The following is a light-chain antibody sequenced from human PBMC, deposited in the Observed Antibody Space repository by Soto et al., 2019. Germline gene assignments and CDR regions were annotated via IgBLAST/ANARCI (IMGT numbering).Light chain of an antibody. J-gene: IGKJ1*01. V-gene: IGKV3-15*01. CDR3: QQDNNWPPWT. CDR1: QSVSNN. CDR2: DAS. Sequence: ILMTQSPATLSVSPGERATLSCRASQSVSNNLAWYQQKPGQAPRLLIYDASTRATGIPARFSGSGSGTEFTLTISGLQSEDFAVYDCQQDNNWPPWTCGQGTKVEIK.